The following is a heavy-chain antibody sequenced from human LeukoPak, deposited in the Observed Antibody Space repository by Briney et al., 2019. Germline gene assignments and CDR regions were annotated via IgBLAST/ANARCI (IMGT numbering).Heavy chain of an antibody. CDR3: ARASVEKPDAFDI. Sequence: SETLSLTCTVSGGSISSYYWSWIRQPPGKGLEWIGYIYYSGSTNYNPSLKSRVTISVDTSKNQFSLKLSSVTAADTAVYYCARASVEKPDAFDIWGQGTMVTVSS. V-gene: IGHV4-59*01. CDR1: GGSISSYY. CDR2: IYYSGST. J-gene: IGHJ3*02.